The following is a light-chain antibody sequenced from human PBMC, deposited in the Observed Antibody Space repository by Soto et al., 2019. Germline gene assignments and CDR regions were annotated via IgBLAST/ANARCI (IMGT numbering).Light chain of an antibody. CDR2: DAS. CDR3: QHRSNWPLS. CDR1: QSVSSY. J-gene: IGKJ5*01. V-gene: IGKV3-11*01. Sequence: EIVLTQSPATLSLSPGEIATLSCRASQSVSSYLAWYQQKAGQAPRLLIYDASNRATGIPARFSGSGSGTDFTLTISSLEPEDVAVYFCQHRSNWPLSFGQGTRLEIK.